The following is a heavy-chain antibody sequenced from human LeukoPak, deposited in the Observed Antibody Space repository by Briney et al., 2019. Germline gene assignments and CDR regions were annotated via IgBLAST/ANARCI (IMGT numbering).Heavy chain of an antibody. CDR3: ARGASGTLYDAFDI. CDR2: IYYSGTT. D-gene: IGHD1-26*01. J-gene: IGHJ3*02. V-gene: IGHV4-59*01. Sequence: SETLSLTCSVSGGSISTYYWSWIRQPPGEGLEWIGSIYYSGTTHSNPSLKSRATISVDTSKNHLSLKVNSVTAADTAVYYCARGASGTLYDAFDIWGRGTMVTVSS. CDR1: GGSISTYY.